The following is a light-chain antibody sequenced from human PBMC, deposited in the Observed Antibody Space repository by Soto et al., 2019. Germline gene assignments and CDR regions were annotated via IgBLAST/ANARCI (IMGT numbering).Light chain of an antibody. CDR2: GVS. V-gene: IGKV3-20*01. J-gene: IGKJ1*01. CDR3: QNYGYSPRM. CDR1: RGVTSGC. Sequence: EIGFTQSAGTGSLWLGKTATRSGGGRRGVTSGCLAWYQQRPGQAPSLLIYGVSSRATRIPESFSGRRSRQAFSPTLPSLEPEAHAVHYCQNYGYSPRMFGQGTKVDIK.